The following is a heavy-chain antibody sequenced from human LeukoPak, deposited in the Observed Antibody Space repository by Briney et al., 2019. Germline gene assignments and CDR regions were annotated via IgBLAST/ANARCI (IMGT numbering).Heavy chain of an antibody. Sequence: PSETLPLTCAVYGGSFSGYYWSWIRQPPGKGLEWIGEINHSGSTNYNPSLKSRVTISVDTSKNQFSLKLSSVTAADTAVYYCARGRTVPPGSNWFDPWGQGTLVTVSS. V-gene: IGHV4-34*01. CDR2: INHSGST. CDR1: GGSFSGYY. D-gene: IGHD4-17*01. J-gene: IGHJ5*02. CDR3: ARGRTVPPGSNWFDP.